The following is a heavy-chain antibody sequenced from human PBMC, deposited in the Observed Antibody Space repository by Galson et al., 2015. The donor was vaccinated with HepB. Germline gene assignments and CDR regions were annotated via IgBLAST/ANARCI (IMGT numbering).Heavy chain of an antibody. CDR2: ISGNSDCI. CDR3: ASESWGSFEF. CDR1: DFTFTTYT. V-gene: IGHV3-21*01. D-gene: IGHD7-27*01. J-gene: IGHJ4*02. Sequence: SLRLSCAASDFTFTTYTMNWVRQAPGKGLEWVSSISGNSDCIYYADSVKGRFTISRDNAKNSLYLQMNSLRAEDAAVYYCASESWGSFEFWGQGTLVTVSS.